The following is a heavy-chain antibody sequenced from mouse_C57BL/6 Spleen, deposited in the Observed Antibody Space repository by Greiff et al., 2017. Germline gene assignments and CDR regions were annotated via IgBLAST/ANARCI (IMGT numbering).Heavy chain of an antibody. CDR3: ERQEGHYDYDVGFAY. CDR2: IRSKSNNYAT. CDR1: GFSFNTYA. D-gene: IGHD2-4*01. V-gene: IGHV10-1*01. J-gene: IGHJ3*01. Sequence: EVKLVESGGGLVQPKGSLKLSCAASGFSFNTYAMNWVRQAPGKGLEWVARIRSKSNNYATYYADSVKDRFTISRDDSESMLYLQMNNLKTEDTAMYYCERQEGHYDYDVGFAYWGQGTLVTVSA.